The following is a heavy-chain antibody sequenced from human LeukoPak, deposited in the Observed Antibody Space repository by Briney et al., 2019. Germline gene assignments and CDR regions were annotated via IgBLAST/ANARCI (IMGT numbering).Heavy chain of an antibody. D-gene: IGHD3-10*01. V-gene: IGHV3-43*02. J-gene: IGHJ4*02. CDR2: ISGDGGST. CDR3: AKGDYYAKKFPFDY. Sequence: GGSLRLSCAASGFTFSDYYMNWIRQAPGKGLEWVSLISGDGGSTYYADSVKGRFTISRDNSKNSLYLQMNSLRTEDTALYYCAKGDYYAKKFPFDYWGQGTLVTVSS. CDR1: GFTFSDYY.